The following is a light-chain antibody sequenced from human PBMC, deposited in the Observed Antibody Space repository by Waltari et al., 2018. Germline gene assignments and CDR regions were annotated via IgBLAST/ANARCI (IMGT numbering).Light chain of an antibody. Sequence: QSALTQPPSASGSPGQSVTISCTGTSSDVCAYNYVSWYQQLPGKAPKLMIYGVNKRPSGVPSRFSGSKSGNTASLTVSGLQTDDEADYYCNSYAGTNGYVFGTGTKVTVL. CDR2: GVN. CDR1: SSDVCAYNY. J-gene: IGLJ1*01. CDR3: NSYAGTNGYV. V-gene: IGLV2-8*01.